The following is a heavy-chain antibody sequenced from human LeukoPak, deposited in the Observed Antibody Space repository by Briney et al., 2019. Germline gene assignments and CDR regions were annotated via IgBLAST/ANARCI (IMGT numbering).Heavy chain of an antibody. J-gene: IGHJ6*02. D-gene: IGHD3-10*01. CDR2: INPNSGGT. Sequence: ASVTVSCRASGYTFTGYYMHWVRQAPGQGLEWMGWINPNSGGTNYAQKFQGRVTMTRDTSISTAYMELSRLRSDDTAVYYCARTSGDMVRGVIDYYYYGMDVWGQGTTVTVSS. V-gene: IGHV1-2*02. CDR1: GYTFTGYY. CDR3: ARTSGDMVRGVIDYYYYGMDV.